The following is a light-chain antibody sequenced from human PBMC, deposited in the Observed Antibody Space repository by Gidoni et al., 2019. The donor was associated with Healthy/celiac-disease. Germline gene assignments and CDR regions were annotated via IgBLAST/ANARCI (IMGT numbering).Light chain of an antibody. V-gene: IGKV3-20*01. J-gene: IGKJ2*04. CDR2: GAS. CDR3: QQYGSSPMCS. Sequence: ELALTQSPGTLSLSPGDRATLSCRASQSVSSSYLAWYQQKPGQAPRLLIYGASSRATGIPDRFSGSGSGTDFTLTISRLEPEDFAVYYCQQYGSSPMCSFGQGTKLEIK. CDR1: QSVSSSY.